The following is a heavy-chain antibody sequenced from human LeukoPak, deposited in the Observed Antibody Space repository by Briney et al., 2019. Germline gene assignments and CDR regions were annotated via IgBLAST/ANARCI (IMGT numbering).Heavy chain of an antibody. Sequence: PSETLSLTCTVSGDSISSYYWSWIRQPPGKGLEWIGYIYYIGSTNYNPSLKSRVAISIDTSKNQFSLKLSSVTAADTAVYYCARDHAFDIWGQGTMVTVSS. CDR3: ARDHAFDI. CDR2: IYYIGST. V-gene: IGHV4-59*01. CDR1: GDSISSYY. J-gene: IGHJ3*02.